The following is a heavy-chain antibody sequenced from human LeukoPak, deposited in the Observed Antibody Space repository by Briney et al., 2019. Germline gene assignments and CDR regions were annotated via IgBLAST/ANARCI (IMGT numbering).Heavy chain of an antibody. J-gene: IGHJ4*02. D-gene: IGHD5-18*01. Sequence: GGSLRLSCAASGFTFSSYAMSWVRQAPGKGLEWVSATSGSGGSTYYADSVKGRFTISRDDSKNTLYLQINSLRAEDTAVYYCAKLGYSYDLDYWGQGTLVTVSS. CDR1: GFTFSSYA. CDR2: TSGSGGST. CDR3: AKLGYSYDLDY. V-gene: IGHV3-23*01.